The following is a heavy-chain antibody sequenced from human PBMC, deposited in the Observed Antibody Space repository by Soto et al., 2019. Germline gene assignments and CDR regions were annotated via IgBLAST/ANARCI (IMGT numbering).Heavy chain of an antibody. V-gene: IGHV3-66*01. D-gene: IGHD6-19*01. Sequence: EVQLAESGGDLVQPGGSLRLSCAASGFTVSSNYMSWVRQAPGKGLEWVSIIYSDGRTYYADSMKGRFTISRDNSKNTLFLEINSLRAEDTAVYYCARAGQWLGKFDLWGRGTLVTVSS. CDR2: IYSDGRT. CDR1: GFTVSSNY. J-gene: IGHJ4*02. CDR3: ARAGQWLGKFDL.